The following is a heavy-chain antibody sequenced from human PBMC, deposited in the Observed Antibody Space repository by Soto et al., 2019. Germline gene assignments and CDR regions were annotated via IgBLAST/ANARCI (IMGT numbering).Heavy chain of an antibody. Sequence: GGSLRLSCAASGFTFSSYAMSWVRQAPGKGLEWVSAISGSAGSTYYADSVKGRFTISRDNSKNTLYLQMNSLRADDTAVYYCAKDREMATSTYYYYYGMDVWGQWTTVTVS. CDR2: ISGSAGST. CDR1: GFTFSSYA. CDR3: AKDREMATSTYYYYYGMDV. V-gene: IGHV3-23*01. J-gene: IGHJ6*02. D-gene: IGHD5-12*01.